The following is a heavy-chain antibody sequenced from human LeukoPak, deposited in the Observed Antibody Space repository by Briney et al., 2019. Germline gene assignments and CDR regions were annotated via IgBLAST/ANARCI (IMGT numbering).Heavy chain of an antibody. J-gene: IGHJ4*02. CDR2: IYYSGST. V-gene: IGHV4-59*01. Sequence: IYYSGSTNYNPSLKSRVTISVDTSKNQFSLKLSSVTAADTAVYYCAMTAYCGGDCYPFDYWGQGTLVTVSS. CDR3: AMTAYCGGDCYPFDY. D-gene: IGHD2-21*02.